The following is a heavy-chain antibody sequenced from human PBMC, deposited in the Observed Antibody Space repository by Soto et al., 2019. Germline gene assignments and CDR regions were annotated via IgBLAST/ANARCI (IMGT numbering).Heavy chain of an antibody. CDR1: GYTFTNFG. CDR3: ARIIPNVEAWFDP. Sequence: ASVKVSCKASGYTFTNFGVTWVRRAPGQGLEWMGWISAYTDTPNYAQKFQGRVTMTIDTSTSTAYMDLRSLTSDDTAVYYCARIIPNVEAWFDPYDQGTLGTASS. J-gene: IGHJ5*02. CDR2: ISAYTDTP. V-gene: IGHV1-18*01. D-gene: IGHD2-2*01.